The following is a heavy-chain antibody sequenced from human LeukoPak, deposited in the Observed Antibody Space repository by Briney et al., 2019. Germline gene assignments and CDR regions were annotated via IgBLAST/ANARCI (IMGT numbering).Heavy chain of an antibody. CDR3: ARAYSSSYLLGWFDP. Sequence: SETLSLTCGVSGGSFSGYYWNWIRQSPEKGLEWVGEINHSGNTRYNPWLRSGITISVETSSNHFSLKLSSVTAADTAVYFCARAYSSSYLLGWFDPWGQGTLVTVSS. J-gene: IGHJ5*02. CDR2: INHSGNT. D-gene: IGHD6-13*01. CDR1: GGSFSGYY. V-gene: IGHV4-34*01.